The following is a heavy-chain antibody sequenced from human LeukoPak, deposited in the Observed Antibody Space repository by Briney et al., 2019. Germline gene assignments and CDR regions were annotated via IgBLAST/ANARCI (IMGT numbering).Heavy chain of an antibody. J-gene: IGHJ4*02. D-gene: IGHD2-21*01. V-gene: IGHV3-23*01. Sequence: GGSLRLSCAASGFTFNTYAMNWVRQAPGHGLEWVSAISGGGGSTYYAHSVNGRFTITRDNSKNTLYLQMNSLSADDTDIYYCGRESPCDIANWGQGTLVTVSS. CDR2: ISGGGGST. CDR1: GFTFNTYA. CDR3: GRESPCDIAN.